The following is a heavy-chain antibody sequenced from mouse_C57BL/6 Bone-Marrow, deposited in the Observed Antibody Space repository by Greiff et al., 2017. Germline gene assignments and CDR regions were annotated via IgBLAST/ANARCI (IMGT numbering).Heavy chain of an antibody. Sequence: EVQLQQSGPGLMKPSQSLSLTCSVTGYSITSGYYWNWIRQFPGNKLEWMGYISYDGSNNYNPSLKNRISITRDTSKNQFFLKLNSVTTEDTATYYCARGILRPLDYWGQGTSVTVSS. J-gene: IGHJ4*01. V-gene: IGHV3-6*01. CDR3: ARGILRPLDY. CDR2: ISYDGSN. D-gene: IGHD1-2*01. CDR1: GYSITSGYY.